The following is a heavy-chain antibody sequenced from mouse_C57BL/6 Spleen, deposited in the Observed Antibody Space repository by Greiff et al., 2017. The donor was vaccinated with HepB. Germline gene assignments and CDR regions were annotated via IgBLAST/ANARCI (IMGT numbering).Heavy chain of an antibody. D-gene: IGHD1-1*01. Sequence: VQLQESGAELVKPGASVKISCKASGYAFSSYWMNWVKQRPGKGLEWIGQIYPGDGDTNYNGKFKGKATLTADKSSSTAYMQLSSLTSEDSAVYFCARGWYGSLLDYWGQGTTLTVSS. CDR1: GYAFSSYW. CDR2: IYPGDGDT. CDR3: ARGWYGSLLDY. V-gene: IGHV1-80*01. J-gene: IGHJ2*01.